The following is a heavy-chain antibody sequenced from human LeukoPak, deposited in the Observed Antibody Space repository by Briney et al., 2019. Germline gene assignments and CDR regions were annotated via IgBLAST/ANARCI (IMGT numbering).Heavy chain of an antibody. CDR2: INWNGGSK. D-gene: IGHD2/OR15-2a*01. J-gene: IGHJ4*02. V-gene: IGHV3-20*04. CDR3: ARDTSFTAVDY. Sequence: PGXXLRLSCAASGFTFDDYGMSWVRQAPGKGLEWVSGINWNGGSKVYEDSVKGRFTISRDNAKNSLYLQMNSLRAEDTALYYCARDTSFTAVDYWGQGTLVTVSS. CDR1: GFTFDDYG.